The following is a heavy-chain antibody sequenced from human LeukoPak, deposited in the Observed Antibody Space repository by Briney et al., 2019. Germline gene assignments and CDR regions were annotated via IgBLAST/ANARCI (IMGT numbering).Heavy chain of an antibody. D-gene: IGHD1-26*01. CDR3: ARDPYSGNYGNYYYYYMDV. V-gene: IGHV3-30*04. J-gene: IGHJ6*03. CDR2: ISFDGSNT. CDR1: GFTFNSHP. Sequence: GGSLRLSCAASGFTFNSHPMHWVRQAPGKGLEWVAVISFDGSNTYYADSVKGRFTISRDNSKNTLYLQMSSLRRDDTAVYYCARDPYSGNYGNYYYYYMDVWGKGTTVTISS.